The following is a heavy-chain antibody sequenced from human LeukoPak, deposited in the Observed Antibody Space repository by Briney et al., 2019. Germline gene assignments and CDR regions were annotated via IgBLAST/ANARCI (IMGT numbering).Heavy chain of an antibody. Sequence: GGSLRLSCAASGFDFSSNWMHWVRHAPGQGLVWVSRIKGDGISTNYADSVKGRFTIFRDIAKNTLYLQMNSLRAEDTGVYYCAKDHYWSIDYWGRGTLVTVSS. CDR2: IKGDGIST. CDR1: GFDFSSNW. V-gene: IGHV3-74*01. J-gene: IGHJ4*02. CDR3: AKDHYWSIDY. D-gene: IGHD3-3*01.